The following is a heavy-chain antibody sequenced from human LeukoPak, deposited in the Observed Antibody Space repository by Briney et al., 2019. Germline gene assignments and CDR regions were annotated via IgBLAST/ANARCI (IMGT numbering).Heavy chain of an antibody. V-gene: IGHV3-23*01. CDR1: GFTFDTYG. CDR2: ISSNSANT. CDR3: AKDGTGCGGDGYSDY. J-gene: IGHJ4*02. D-gene: IGHD2-21*02. Sequence: GGSLRLSCAASGFTFDTYGMSWVRQAPGKGLEWVSSISSNSANTYYADSVKGRFTISRDNSKNTLYLQMNSLRAEDTAVYYCAKDGTGCGGDGYSDYWGQGTLVTVSS.